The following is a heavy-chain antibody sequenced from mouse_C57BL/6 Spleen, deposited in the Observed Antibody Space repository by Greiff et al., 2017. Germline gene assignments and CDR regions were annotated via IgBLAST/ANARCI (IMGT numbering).Heavy chain of an antibody. CDR2: IHPNSGST. Sequence: QVQLQQPGAELVKPGASVKLSCKASGYTFTSYWMHWVQQWPGQGLEWIGMIHPNSGSTNYNEKFKSKATLTVDKYSSTAYMQLSSLTSDDSAVYYCARRYDGSSLYWYFDVWGTGTTVTVSA. D-gene: IGHD1-1*01. J-gene: IGHJ1*03. CDR1: GYTFTSYW. V-gene: IGHV1-64*01. CDR3: ARRYDGSSLYWYFDV.